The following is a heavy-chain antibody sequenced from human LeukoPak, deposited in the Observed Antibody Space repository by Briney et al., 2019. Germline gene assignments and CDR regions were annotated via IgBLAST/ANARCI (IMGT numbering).Heavy chain of an antibody. CDR1: GFTFTNYD. D-gene: IGHD3-10*01. Sequence: PVASVKVSCKASGFTFTNYDINWVRQATGQGLEWIGWMNPRNGNTGYARKFQGRVTMTRDTSISTAYMELRSLRSEDTAVYYCVRDGEGVAISVNYWFDPWGQGTLVTVSS. CDR2: MNPRNGNT. J-gene: IGHJ5*02. CDR3: VRDGEGVAISVNYWFDP. V-gene: IGHV1-8*01.